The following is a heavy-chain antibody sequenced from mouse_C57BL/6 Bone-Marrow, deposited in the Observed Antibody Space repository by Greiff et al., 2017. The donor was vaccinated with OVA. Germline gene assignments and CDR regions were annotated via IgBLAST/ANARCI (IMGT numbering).Heavy chain of an antibody. CDR1: GFNIKDDY. V-gene: IGHV14-4*01. CDR3: TRGYYGAY. CDR2: IDPEDGDT. J-gene: IGHJ3*01. Sequence: EVKLVESGAELVRPGASVKLSCTASGFNIKDDYMHWVKQRPEQGLEWIGRIDPEDGDTEYASKFQGKATITADTSSNTAYLQLSSLTSEDTAVYYCTRGYYGAYWGQGTLVTVSA. D-gene: IGHD1-1*01.